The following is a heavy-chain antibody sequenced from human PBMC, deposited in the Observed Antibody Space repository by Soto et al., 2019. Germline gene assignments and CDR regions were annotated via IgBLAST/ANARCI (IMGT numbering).Heavy chain of an antibody. J-gene: IGHJ6*02. CDR2: ISSSSISI. CDR1: GFTFRRYD. V-gene: IGHV3-21*01. D-gene: IGHD3-9*01. Sequence: VQLEESGGGLVQPGGSLRLSCSASGFTFRRYDMNWVRQAPGKGLEWVSSISSSSISIHYGDSVKGRFTISRDNARNVLYLQMNSLRAEDTAVYFCARLYDVLTNGMDVWGQGTTVTVS. CDR3: ARLYDVLTNGMDV.